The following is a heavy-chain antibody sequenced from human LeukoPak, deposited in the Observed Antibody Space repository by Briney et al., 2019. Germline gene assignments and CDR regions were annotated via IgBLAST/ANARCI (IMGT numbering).Heavy chain of an antibody. V-gene: IGHV3-20*04. Sequence: PGGSLRLSRAASGFSFGDHGMNWVRHPPGKGLEWISGINGNSGSAGYGDSVKGRFTISRDNAKNSLYLQMDNLRAEDTAFYFCARGKGGYLVRGAPVDYWGQGTLVIVSS. D-gene: IGHD3-10*01. CDR2: INGNSGSA. CDR3: ARGKGGYLVRGAPVDY. CDR1: GFSFGDHG. J-gene: IGHJ4*02.